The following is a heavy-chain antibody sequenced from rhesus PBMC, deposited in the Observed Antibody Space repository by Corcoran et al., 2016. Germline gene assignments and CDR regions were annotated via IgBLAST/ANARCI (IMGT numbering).Heavy chain of an antibody. CDR3: ARGSTQESLDV. J-gene: IGHJ5-2*02. D-gene: IGHD2-39*02. CDR2: ICGSGGST. CDR1: GGSISSTY. V-gene: IGHV4-160*01. Sequence: VQLQESGPGLVKPSETLSLTCAVSGGSISSTYWSWLRQAPGKGREWIGRICGSGGSTDYNPSLNSRVTISTDTSKNQFSMKLSSVTAADTAVYYCARGSTQESLDVWGRGVLVTVSS.